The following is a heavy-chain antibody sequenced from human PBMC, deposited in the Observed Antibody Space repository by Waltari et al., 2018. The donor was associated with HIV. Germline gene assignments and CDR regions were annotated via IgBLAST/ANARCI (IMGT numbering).Heavy chain of an antibody. CDR2: IYTSGST. CDR3: AREIVGATSRHDY. J-gene: IGHJ4*02. CDR1: GGSIRSGSYY. Sequence: QVQLQESGPGLVKPSQTLSLTCTVSGGSIRSGSYYWSWIRQPAGKGLEWIGRIYTSGSTNYNPSLKSRVTISVDTSKNQFSLKLSSVTAADTAVYYCAREIVGATSRHDYWGQGTLVTVSS. D-gene: IGHD1-26*01. V-gene: IGHV4-61*02.